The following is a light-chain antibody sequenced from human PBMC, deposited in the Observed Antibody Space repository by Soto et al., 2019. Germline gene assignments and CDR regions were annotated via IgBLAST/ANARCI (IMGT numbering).Light chain of an antibody. V-gene: IGLV2-8*01. CDR2: DVT. CDR3: SSYAGRTEV. Sequence: QPVLTQPPSASGSPGQSVTISCTGASNDIDTYNFVSWYQQHPGKAPKLIIYDVTERPSGVPDRFSGSKSGNTASLTVSGLQADDEADYYCSSYAGRTEVFGGGTKLTVL. J-gene: IGLJ2*01. CDR1: SNDIDTYNF.